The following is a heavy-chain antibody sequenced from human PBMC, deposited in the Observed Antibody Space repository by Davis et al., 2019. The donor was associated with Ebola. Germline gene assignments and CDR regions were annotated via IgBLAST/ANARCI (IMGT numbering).Heavy chain of an antibody. V-gene: IGHV1-18*01. CDR3: ARDLVSSGWWDY. CDR2: ISAYNGNT. J-gene: IGHJ4*02. Sequence: ASVKVSCKASGGTFSSYAISWVRQAPGQGLEWMGWISAYNGNTNYAQKLQGRVTMTTDTSTSTAYMELRSLRSDDTAVYYCARDLVSSGWWDYWGQGTLVTVSS. CDR1: GGTFSSYA. D-gene: IGHD6-19*01.